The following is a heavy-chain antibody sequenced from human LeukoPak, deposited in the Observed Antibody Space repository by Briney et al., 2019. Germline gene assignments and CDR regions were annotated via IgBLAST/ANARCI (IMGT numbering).Heavy chain of an antibody. J-gene: IGHJ4*02. CDR3: ARGYSSGWYVDY. CDR1: GGSISSYY. V-gene: IGHV4-4*07. Sequence: PSETLSLTCTVSGGSISSYYWSWIRQPAATGLELIGRIYTSGSTNYNPSLKSRVTMSVDTSKNQFSLKLSSVTAADTAVYYCARGYSSGWYVDYWGQGTLVTVSS. CDR2: IYTSGST. D-gene: IGHD6-19*01.